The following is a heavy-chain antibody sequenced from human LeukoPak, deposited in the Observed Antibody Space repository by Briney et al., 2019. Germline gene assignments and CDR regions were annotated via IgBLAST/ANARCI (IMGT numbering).Heavy chain of an antibody. CDR1: GFTFSRIA. D-gene: IGHD1-1*01. Sequence: GGSPRLSCAASGFTFSRIAMTWVRQAPGKGLEWVSTIRSNGDTAYNADSVRGRFAISRDNSKNALFLQMNSLRVEDTAIYYCAKGQELDDGVFDSWGQGTLVTVSS. CDR2: IRSNGDTA. V-gene: IGHV3-23*01. J-gene: IGHJ4*02. CDR3: AKGQELDDGVFDS.